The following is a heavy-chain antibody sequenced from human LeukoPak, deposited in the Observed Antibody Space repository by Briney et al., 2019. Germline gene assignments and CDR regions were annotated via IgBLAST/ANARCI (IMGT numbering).Heavy chain of an antibody. CDR3: AKGFYCSGGSCPVDY. V-gene: IGHV3-23*01. J-gene: IGHJ4*02. CDR1: GFTFSSYA. D-gene: IGHD2-15*01. Sequence: GGSLRLSCAASGFTFSSYAMSWVRQAPGKGLEWVSAIGGSGGSTYYADSVKGRFTISRDNSKNTLYLQMNSLRAEDTAVYYCAKGFYCSGGSCPVDYWGQGTLVTVSS. CDR2: IGGSGGST.